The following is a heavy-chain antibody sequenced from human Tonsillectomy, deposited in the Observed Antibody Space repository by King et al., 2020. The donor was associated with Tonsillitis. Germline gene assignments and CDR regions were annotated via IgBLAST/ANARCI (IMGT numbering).Heavy chain of an antibody. CDR3: AKHPAYYYDSSGHYYFDY. Sequence: VQLVESGGGLVQPGGSLRLSCAASGFTFSSYAMSWVRQAPGKGLEGVSAIICSGGSTYYADSVKGRFTISRDNSKNPLDLQMNSLRAEETAVNYCAKHPAYYYDSSGHYYFDYWGQGTLVTVSS. CDR1: GFTFSSYA. CDR2: IICSGGST. D-gene: IGHD3-22*01. J-gene: IGHJ4*02. V-gene: IGHV3-23*04.